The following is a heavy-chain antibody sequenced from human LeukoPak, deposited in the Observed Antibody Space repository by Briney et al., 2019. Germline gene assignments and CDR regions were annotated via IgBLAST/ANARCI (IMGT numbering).Heavy chain of an antibody. V-gene: IGHV3-74*01. Sequence: GGSLRLSCAASGFTFSSYWMHWVRQAPGKGLVWVSRINSDGRDTTYADSVKGRFTISRDNAKSTLYLQMNSLRAEDTAVYYCARDWLYSSGWAQNDYWGQGTLVTVSS. D-gene: IGHD6-19*01. CDR2: INSDGRDT. CDR1: GFTFSSYW. J-gene: IGHJ4*02. CDR3: ARDWLYSSGWAQNDY.